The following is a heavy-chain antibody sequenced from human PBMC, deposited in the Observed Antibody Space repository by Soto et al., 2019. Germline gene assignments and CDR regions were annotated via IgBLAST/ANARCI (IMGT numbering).Heavy chain of an antibody. CDR1: GASITSTTSHNW. J-gene: IGHJ4*02. CDR3: ARIVAATLVDF. D-gene: IGHD1-26*01. CDR2: IYHSGST. V-gene: IGHV4-4*02. Sequence: QVHLQESGPGLVRPSGTLSLTCAVSGASITSTTSHNWWSWVRQPPGKGLEWIGEIYHSGSTNYNPSPKCRVTMSVDKSTNQFSLKLTSVTAADMAVYYCARIVAATLVDFWGQGTLVTVSS.